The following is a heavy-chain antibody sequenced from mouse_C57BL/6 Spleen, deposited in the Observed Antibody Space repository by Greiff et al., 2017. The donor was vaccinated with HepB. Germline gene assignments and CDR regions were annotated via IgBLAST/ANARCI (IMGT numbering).Heavy chain of an antibody. V-gene: IGHV3-6*01. CDR1: GYSITSGYY. Sequence: EVKLVESGPGLVKPSQSLSLTCSVTGYSITSGYYWNWIRQFPGNKLEWMGYISYDGSNNYNPSLKNRISITRDTSKNQFFLKLNSVTTEDTATYYCASYYYGSRDWYFDVWGTGTTVTVSS. J-gene: IGHJ1*03. CDR3: ASYYYGSRDWYFDV. CDR2: ISYDGSN. D-gene: IGHD1-1*01.